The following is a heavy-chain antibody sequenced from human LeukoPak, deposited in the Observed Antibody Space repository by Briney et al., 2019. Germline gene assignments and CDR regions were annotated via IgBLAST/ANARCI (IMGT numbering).Heavy chain of an antibody. Sequence: SETLSLTCTVSGGSISSYYWSWLRQPPGKGLEWIGYIYYSGSTNYNPSLKSRVTISVDTSKNQFSLKLSSVTAADTAVYYCARGHWVDYWGQGTLVTVSS. D-gene: IGHD3-16*01. V-gene: IGHV4-59*01. CDR2: IYYSGST. CDR1: GGSISSYY. J-gene: IGHJ4*02. CDR3: ARGHWVDY.